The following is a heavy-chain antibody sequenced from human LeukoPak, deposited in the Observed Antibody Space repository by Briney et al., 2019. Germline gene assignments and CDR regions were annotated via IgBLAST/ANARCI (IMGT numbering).Heavy chain of an antibody. CDR3: ARPIRGGSGSYYLDY. CDR2: IYPGDSDT. V-gene: IGHV5-51*01. Sequence: GESLKISCKGSGYSFTSYWIGWVRQMPGKGLEWMGIIYPGDSDTRYGPSFQGQVTISADKSISTAYLQWSSLKASDTAMYYCARPIRGGSGSYYLDYWGQGTLVTVSS. D-gene: IGHD3-10*01. CDR1: GYSFTSYW. J-gene: IGHJ4*02.